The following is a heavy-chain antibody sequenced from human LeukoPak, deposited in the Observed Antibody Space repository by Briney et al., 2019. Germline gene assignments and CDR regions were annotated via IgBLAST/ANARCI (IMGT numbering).Heavy chain of an antibody. CDR2: INPNSGGT. Sequence: ASVEVSCKASGYTFTGYYMHWVRQAPGQGLEWMGWINPNSGGTNYAQKFQGRVTMTRDTSISTAYMELSRLRSDDTAVYYCARQCLDSSGWCEFDYWGQGTLVTVSS. CDR3: ARQCLDSSGWCEFDY. CDR1: GYTFTGYY. J-gene: IGHJ4*02. D-gene: IGHD6-19*01. V-gene: IGHV1-2*02.